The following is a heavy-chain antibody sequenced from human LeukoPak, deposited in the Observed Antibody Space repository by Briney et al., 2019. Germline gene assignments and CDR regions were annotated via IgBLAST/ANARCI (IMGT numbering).Heavy chain of an antibody. J-gene: IGHJ5*02. D-gene: IGHD5-18*01. CDR2: IYHSGST. V-gene: IGHV4-38-2*02. Sequence: SETLSLTCTVSGYSISSGYYWGWIRQPPGKGLEWIGSIYHSGSTYYNPSLKSRVTISVDTSKNQFSLKLSSVTAADTAVYYCARDTVMVTYLWFDPWGQGTLVTVSS. CDR3: ARDTVMVTYLWFDP. CDR1: GYSISSGYY.